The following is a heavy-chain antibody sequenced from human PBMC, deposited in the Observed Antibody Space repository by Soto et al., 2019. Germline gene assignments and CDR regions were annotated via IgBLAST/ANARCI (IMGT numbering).Heavy chain of an antibody. CDR1: GGTFSSYA. Sequence: SVKVSCKASGGTFSSYAISWVRQAPGQGLEWMGGIIPIFGTANYAQKFQGRVTMTRDTSTSTVYMELSSLTSEDTAMYYCARSYCGGDCPNNWFDPWGQGTPVTVSS. V-gene: IGHV1-69*05. D-gene: IGHD2-21*02. J-gene: IGHJ5*02. CDR2: IIPIFGTA. CDR3: ARSYCGGDCPNNWFDP.